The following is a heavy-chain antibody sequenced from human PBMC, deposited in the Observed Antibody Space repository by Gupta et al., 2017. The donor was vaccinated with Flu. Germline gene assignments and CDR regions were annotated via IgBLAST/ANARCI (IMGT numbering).Heavy chain of an antibody. J-gene: IGHJ5*02. CDR2: ISSSSRTI. CDR1: GFTFSSYS. D-gene: IGHD3-22*01. CDR3: AMYYDSSGYQT. V-gene: IGHV3-48*01. Sequence: EVQLVAFGGGLVQPGGSLRLSCAASGFTFSSYSMNWVRQVPGKGLEWVSYISSSSRTIYYADSVKGRFTSSRDNAKNSVYLQMNRLRVEDTAVYYCAMYYDSSGYQTWGQGTLVTVSS.